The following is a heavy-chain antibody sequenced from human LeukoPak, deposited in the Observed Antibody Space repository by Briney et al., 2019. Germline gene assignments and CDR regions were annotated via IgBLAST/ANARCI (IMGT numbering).Heavy chain of an antibody. D-gene: IGHD2-15*01. V-gene: IGHV4-34*01. Sequence: PSETLSLTCAVYGGSFSGYYWSWIRQPPGKGLEWIGEINHSRSTNYNPSLKSRVTISVDTSKNQFSLKLSSVTAADTAVYYCARKEGWYFWFDPWGQGTLVTVSS. CDR1: GGSFSGYY. J-gene: IGHJ5*02. CDR3: ARKEGWYFWFDP. CDR2: INHSRST.